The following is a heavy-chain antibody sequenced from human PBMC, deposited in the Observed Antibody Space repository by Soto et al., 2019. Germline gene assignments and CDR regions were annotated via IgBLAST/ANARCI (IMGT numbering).Heavy chain of an antibody. CDR2: INHSGST. V-gene: IGHV4-34*01. Sequence: SETLSLTCAVYGGSFSGYYWSWIRQPPGKGLEWIGEINHSGSTNYNPSLKSRVTISVDTSKNQFSLKLSSVTAADTAVYYCAGGVGMPDAFDIWGQGTMVTVSS. J-gene: IGHJ3*02. CDR3: AGGVGMPDAFDI. CDR1: GGSFSGYY. D-gene: IGHD1-26*01.